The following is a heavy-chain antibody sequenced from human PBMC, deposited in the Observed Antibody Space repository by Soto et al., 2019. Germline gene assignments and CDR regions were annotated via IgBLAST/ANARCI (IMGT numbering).Heavy chain of an antibody. J-gene: IGHJ4*01. D-gene: IGHD1-26*01. V-gene: IGHV3-15*07. Sequence: GALRLSCASSGFPFHNARINLVPPVPGKGLEWAGRVKSKADGGSGDYAAPVKGRFVVSRDDSKDIVYLQMNSLKIEDTGVYYCTTDSRTTLPEIRFDYWGHGTQVTVSS. CDR2: VKSKADGGSG. CDR1: GFPFHNAR. CDR3: TTDSRTTLPEIRFDY.